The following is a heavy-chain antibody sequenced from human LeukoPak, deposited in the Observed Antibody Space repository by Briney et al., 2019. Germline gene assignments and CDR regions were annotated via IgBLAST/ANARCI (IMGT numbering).Heavy chain of an antibody. J-gene: IGHJ4*02. CDR3: ARFVVPAARIDY. D-gene: IGHD2-2*01. V-gene: IGHV4-61*02. CDR1: GGSISSNSHY. CDR2: IYTSGST. Sequence: SQTLSLTCTVSGGSISSNSHYWSWIRQPAGKGLEWIGRIYTSGSTNYNPSLKSRVTISVDTSKNQFSLKLSSVSAADTAVYYCARFVVPAARIDYWGQGTLVTVSS.